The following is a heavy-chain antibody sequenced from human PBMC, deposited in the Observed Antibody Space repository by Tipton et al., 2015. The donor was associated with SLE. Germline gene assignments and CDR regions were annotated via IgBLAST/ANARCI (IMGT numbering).Heavy chain of an antibody. Sequence: SLRLSCAASGFTFSSYAMSWVRQAPGKGLEWVSAISGSGGSTYYADSVKGRFTISRDNSKNTLYLQMNSLRAEDTAVYYCARDPNGGYGTFDFWGQGALVTVSS. CDR3: ARDPNGGYGTFDF. J-gene: IGHJ4*02. CDR2: ISGSGGST. CDR1: GFTFSSYA. D-gene: IGHD4-17*01. V-gene: IGHV3-23*01.